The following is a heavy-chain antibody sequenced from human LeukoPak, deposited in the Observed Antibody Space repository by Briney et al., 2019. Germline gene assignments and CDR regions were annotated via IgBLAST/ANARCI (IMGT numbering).Heavy chain of an antibody. CDR2: ISGSGGST. CDR3: AKDSSSSSRVFRSPIDY. V-gene: IGHV3-23*01. J-gene: IGHJ4*02. Sequence: GGSLRLSCAASGFTFSSYAMSWVRQAPGKGLEWVSAISGSGGSTYYADSVKGRFTISRDNSKNTLYLQMNSLRAEDTAVYYCAKDSSSSSRVFRSPIDYWGQGTLVTVSS. CDR1: GFTFSSYA. D-gene: IGHD2-2*01.